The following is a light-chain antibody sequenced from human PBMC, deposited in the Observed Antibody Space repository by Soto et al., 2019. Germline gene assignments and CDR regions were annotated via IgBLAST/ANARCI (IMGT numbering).Light chain of an antibody. Sequence: ETVLTQSPGTLSLSPGERASLSCRASQSISGRYLAWYQQKPGQAPRLLIYDASSRAMGIPDRFSGSGSGTDFILTISRLEPEDFAVYYCQQYGSSPLPFGGGTKVEIK. J-gene: IGKJ4*01. CDR1: QSISGRY. CDR3: QQYGSSPLP. V-gene: IGKV3-20*01. CDR2: DAS.